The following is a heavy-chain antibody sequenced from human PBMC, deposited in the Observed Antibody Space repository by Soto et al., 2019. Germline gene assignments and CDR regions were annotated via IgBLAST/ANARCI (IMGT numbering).Heavy chain of an antibody. D-gene: IGHD5-18*01. Sequence: GSLRLSCAGSGFTFSSFWMTWVRQAPGKGLEWVANIKQDGNEKYYADSVKGRFHISRDNTKNSLYLQMNSLRAEDTAVYYCVREAYRGYSYPDYWGQGTLVTVSS. J-gene: IGHJ4*02. CDR2: IKQDGNEK. V-gene: IGHV3-7*01. CDR3: VREAYRGYSYPDY. CDR1: GFTFSSFW.